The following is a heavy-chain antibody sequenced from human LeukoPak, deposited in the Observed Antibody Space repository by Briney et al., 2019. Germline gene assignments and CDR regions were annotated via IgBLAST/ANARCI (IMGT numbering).Heavy chain of an antibody. D-gene: IGHD6-13*01. V-gene: IGHV1-8*01. CDR3: AIHEYSSSWPFDY. Sequence: GASVKVSCEASGYTFTSYDINWVRQATGQGLEWMGWMNPNSGNTGYAQKFQGRVTMTRNTSISTAYMELSSLRSEDTAVYYCAIHEYSSSWPFDYWGQGTLVTVSS. CDR2: MNPNSGNT. CDR1: GYTFTSYD. J-gene: IGHJ4*02.